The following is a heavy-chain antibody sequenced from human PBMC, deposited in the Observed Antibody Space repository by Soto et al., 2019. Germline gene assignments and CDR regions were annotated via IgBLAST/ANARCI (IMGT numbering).Heavy chain of an antibody. CDR1: GFTFSSYW. D-gene: IGHD2-15*01. J-gene: IGHJ4*02. Sequence: EVQLVESGGGLVQPGGSLRLSCAASGFTFSSYWMHWVRQAPGKGMVWISRINTDGSSTSYVDSVQGRFTISRDNGNNTLFLQMNSLGGEDTAVYYCARRGSGVTRGLHYWGQGTLVTVSS. CDR2: INTDGSST. V-gene: IGHV3-74*01. CDR3: ARRGSGVTRGLHY.